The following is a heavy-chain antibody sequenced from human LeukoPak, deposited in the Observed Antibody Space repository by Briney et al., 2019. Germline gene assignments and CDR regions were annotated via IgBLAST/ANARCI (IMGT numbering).Heavy chain of an antibody. CDR1: GFTFTIFG. CDR2: ISGSGGST. D-gene: IGHD2-2*02. V-gene: IGHV3-23*01. CDR3: AKDPWYCSSTSCYIDY. Sequence: SGGSLRLSCAASGFTFTIFGLNWVRQAPGKGPEWVSAISGSGGSTYYADSVKGRFTISRDNSKNTLYLQMNSLRAEDTAVYYCAKDPWYCSSTSCYIDYWGQGTLVTVSS. J-gene: IGHJ4*02.